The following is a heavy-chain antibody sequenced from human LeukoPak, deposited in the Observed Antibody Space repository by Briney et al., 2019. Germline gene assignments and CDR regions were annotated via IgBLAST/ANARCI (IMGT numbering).Heavy chain of an antibody. CDR1: GGSISSGGYY. J-gene: IGHJ6*02. CDR2: IYYSGST. Sequence: SETLSLTCTVSGGSISSGGYYWSWIRQHPGKGLEWIGYIYYSGSTYYNPSLKSRVTISVDTSKNQFSLKLSSVTAADTAVYYCAREVYSSSWYSVGMDVWGQGTTVTVSS. V-gene: IGHV4-31*03. CDR3: AREVYSSSWYSVGMDV. D-gene: IGHD6-13*01.